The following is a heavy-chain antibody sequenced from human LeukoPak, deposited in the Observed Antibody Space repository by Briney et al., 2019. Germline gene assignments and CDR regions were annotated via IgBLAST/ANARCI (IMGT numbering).Heavy chain of an antibody. J-gene: IGHJ4*02. CDR2: ISGSGGST. CDR1: GFTFSSYA. CDR3: AKSNGVDRDGYNSDYFDY. D-gene: IGHD5-24*01. Sequence: PGGSLRLSCAASGFTFSSYAMSWVRQAPGKGLEWVSVISGSGGSTYYADSVRGRFTISRDNSKNTLYLQMNSLRAEDTAVYYCAKSNGVDRDGYNSDYFDYWGQGTLVTVSS. V-gene: IGHV3-23*01.